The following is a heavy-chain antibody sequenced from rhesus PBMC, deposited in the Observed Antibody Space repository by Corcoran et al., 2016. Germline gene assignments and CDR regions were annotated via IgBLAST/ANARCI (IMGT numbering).Heavy chain of an antibody. D-gene: IGHD6-25*01. CDR3: ARESCPGIAAAGNFDY. CDR2: ISNGVGST. Sequence: EVQLVESGGGLAKPGGSLRLSCAASGFTFSDYYMHWIRQASGKGLEWVSRISNGVGSTWYAYSVNGIFTISRENAKNTLYLQMNSLRAEDTALDYCARESCPGIAAAGNFDYWGQGVLVTVSA. V-gene: IGHV3-59*01. CDR1: GFTFSDYY. J-gene: IGHJ4*01.